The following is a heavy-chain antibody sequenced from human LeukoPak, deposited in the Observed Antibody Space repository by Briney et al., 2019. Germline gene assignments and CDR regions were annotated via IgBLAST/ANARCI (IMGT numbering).Heavy chain of an antibody. D-gene: IGHD2/OR15-2a*01. Sequence: GGSLRLSCAASGFTFSSYSMNWVLQAPCKLLLWVSYISSSSSTIYSADSVKGRFTISRDNAKTSLYLQTNSLRDAATPVYYCTKVNSDLNGMDVWGQGTTVTVSS. J-gene: IGHJ6*02. V-gene: IGHV3-48*02. CDR1: GFTFSSYS. CDR3: TKVNSDLNGMDV. CDR2: ISSSSSTI.